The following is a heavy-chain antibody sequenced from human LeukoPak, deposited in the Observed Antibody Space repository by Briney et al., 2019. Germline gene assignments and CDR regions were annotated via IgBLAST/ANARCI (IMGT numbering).Heavy chain of an antibody. D-gene: IGHD3-22*01. CDR2: IYPDDSDT. Sequence: GASLKISCKGSGYRFNAYWIAWVRQMPGKDLEWMGIIYPDDSDTRYSPSFQGQVTISADKSVRTAYLQWSSLKASDTAMYYCARPNITSYYDSRGYDAFDVWGQGTMVTVSS. CDR3: ARPNITSYYDSRGYDAFDV. J-gene: IGHJ3*01. CDR1: GYRFNAYW. V-gene: IGHV5-51*01.